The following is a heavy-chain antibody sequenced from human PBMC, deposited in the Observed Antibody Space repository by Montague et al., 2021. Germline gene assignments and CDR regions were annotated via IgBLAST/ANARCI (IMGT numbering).Heavy chain of an antibody. CDR2: ITATGGRT. V-gene: IGHV3-23*01. CDR3: DASDF. J-gene: IGHJ4*02. Sequence: SQRLSCAASGFTFSAFVMSWARQAPGKGLEWVSTITATGGRTFHADSVRGRFTISRDNSKNMLYLEMNSLRAEDTATYYCDASDFWGQGVLVTVSS. CDR1: GFTFSAFV.